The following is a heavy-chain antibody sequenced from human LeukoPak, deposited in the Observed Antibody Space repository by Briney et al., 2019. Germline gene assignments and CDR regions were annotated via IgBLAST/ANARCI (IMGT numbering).Heavy chain of an antibody. CDR1: GFTFSSYE. J-gene: IGHJ4*02. V-gene: IGHV3-48*03. CDR3: VAGTTY. CDR2: ISSSGSTI. D-gene: IGHD6-19*01. Sequence: GGSLRLSCVASGFTFSSYEMNWVRQAPGKGLEWVSYISSSGSTIYYADSVKGRFTISRDNARNSLYLQMNSLRAEDTAVYWAVAGTTYWGQGTLVTVSS.